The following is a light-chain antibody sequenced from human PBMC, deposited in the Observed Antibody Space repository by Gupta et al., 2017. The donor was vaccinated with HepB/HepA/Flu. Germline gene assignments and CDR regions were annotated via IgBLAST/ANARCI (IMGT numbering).Light chain of an antibody. CDR1: SSDVGSYNL. Sequence: QSALTQPASVSGSPGQSITISCTGTSSDVGSYNLVSWYQQHPGKAPKLMIYEVSKRPSGVSNRFSGSKSGNTASLTISGLQAEDEADYYCCSYAGSSTGDLWVFGGGTKLTVL. CDR2: EVS. V-gene: IGLV2-23*02. J-gene: IGLJ3*02. CDR3: CSYAGSSTGDLWV.